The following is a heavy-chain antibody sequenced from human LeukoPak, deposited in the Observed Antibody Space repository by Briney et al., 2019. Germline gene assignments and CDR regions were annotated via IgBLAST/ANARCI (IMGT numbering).Heavy chain of an antibody. CDR2: ISSSSSYI. CDR3: AKAQGIAVAMNYYYYYGMDA. CDR1: GFTFSSYS. V-gene: IGHV3-21*01. J-gene: IGHJ6*02. Sequence: GGSLRLSCAASGFTFSSYSMNWVRQAPGKGLEWVSSISSSSSYIYYADSVKGRFTISRDNAKNSLYLQMNSLRAEDTAVYYCAKAQGIAVAMNYYYYYGMDAWGQGTTVTVSS. D-gene: IGHD6-19*01.